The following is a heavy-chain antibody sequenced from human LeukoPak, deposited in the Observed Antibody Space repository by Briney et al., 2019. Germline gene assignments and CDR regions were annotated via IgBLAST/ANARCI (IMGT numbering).Heavy chain of an antibody. CDR3: ARHRIKVGATLDFDY. CDR2: IHHSGST. J-gene: IGHJ4*02. V-gene: IGHV4-38-2*02. Sequence: PSETLSLTCTVSGYFISSGYYWGWIRQPPGKGLQWIGSIHHSGSTYYNPSLKSRVTISVDTSKNQFSLKLSSVTAADTAVYYCARHRIKVGATLDFDYWGQGTLVTVSS. CDR1: GYFISSGYY. D-gene: IGHD1-26*01.